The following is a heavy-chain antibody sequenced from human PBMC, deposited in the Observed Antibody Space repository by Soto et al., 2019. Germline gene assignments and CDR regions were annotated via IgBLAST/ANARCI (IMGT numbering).Heavy chain of an antibody. V-gene: IGHV4-34*01. CDR2: INDSGNI. Sequence: QVQLQQWGAGLLKPSETLSLTCAVYGGSFSGYQWTWIRQTPGKGLEWIGEINDSGNINYNPSLKSRVTSLVDTATKQISQKLSSVTAADTAVYYCARVLILGFGELSRLRGYYYYIDVWGKGTTVTVSS. CDR3: ARVLILGFGELSRLRGYYYYIDV. J-gene: IGHJ6*03. CDR1: GGSFSGYQ. D-gene: IGHD3-10*01.